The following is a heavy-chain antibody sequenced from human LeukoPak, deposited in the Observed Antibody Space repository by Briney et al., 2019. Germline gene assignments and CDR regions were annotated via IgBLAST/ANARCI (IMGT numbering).Heavy chain of an antibody. J-gene: IGHJ4*02. Sequence: GGSLRLSCEVSGFNFNIYSMNWVRQAPGKGLEWISYISIEGNSLYYADSVKGRFTISRDNGKSSLYLQMRSLGAEDTAVYYCASGPGLDYWGQGTLVTASS. CDR1: GFNFNIYS. V-gene: IGHV3-48*01. CDR2: ISIEGNSL. CDR3: ASGPGLDY.